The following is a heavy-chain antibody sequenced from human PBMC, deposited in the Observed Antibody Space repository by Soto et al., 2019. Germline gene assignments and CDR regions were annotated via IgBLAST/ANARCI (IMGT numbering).Heavy chain of an antibody. V-gene: IGHV3-48*02. D-gene: IGHD3-3*01. CDR2: ISSSSSTI. CDR3: ARVLPIFGVVIMDY. Sequence: GGSLRLSCVASGFTFSSYSMNWVRQAPGKGLEWVSYISSSSSTIYYADSVKGRFTISRDNAKNSLYLQMNSLRDEDTAVYYCARVLPIFGVVIMDYWGQGTLVTVSS. CDR1: GFTFSSYS. J-gene: IGHJ4*02.